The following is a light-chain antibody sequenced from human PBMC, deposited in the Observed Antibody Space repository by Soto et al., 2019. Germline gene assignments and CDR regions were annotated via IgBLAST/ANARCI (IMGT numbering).Light chain of an antibody. CDR2: KAS. Sequence: DIQMTQSPSSXXXXXXGXGXVTCRASQSISVWLAWYQQKAGKAPNLLIYKASRLESGVPSRFSGSGSETEFTLTISGLQPGDSATYYCQQYNSYSPTFGQGTKVDI. V-gene: IGKV1-5*03. CDR3: QQYNSYSPT. CDR1: QSISVW. J-gene: IGKJ1*01.